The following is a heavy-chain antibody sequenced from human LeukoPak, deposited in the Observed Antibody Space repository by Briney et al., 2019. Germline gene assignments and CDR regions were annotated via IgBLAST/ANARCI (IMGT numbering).Heavy chain of an antibody. V-gene: IGHV3-64D*09. D-gene: IGHD6-6*01. J-gene: IGHJ4*02. CDR1: GFTFSSYA. Sequence: PGGSLRLSCSASGFTFSSYAMHWVRQAPGKGLEYVSAISSNGGSTYYADSVKGRFTISRDNSKNTLYLQMSSLRAEDTAVYYCVKDENVELGSFDYWGQGTLVTVSS. CDR3: VKDENVELGSFDY. CDR2: ISSNGGST.